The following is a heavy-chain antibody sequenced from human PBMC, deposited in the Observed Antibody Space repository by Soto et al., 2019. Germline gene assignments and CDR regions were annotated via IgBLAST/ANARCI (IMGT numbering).Heavy chain of an antibody. CDR1: GFTVSSYA. CDR2: ISGSGGGT. CDR3: AKCMTTVTTFPFDS. D-gene: IGHD4-17*01. Sequence: EVQLLESGGGLVQPGGSLRLSCAASGFTVSSYAMSWVRQAPGKGLEWVSAISGSGGGTYYADSVKGRFTISRDTSKNTLYLQMNSLRAEDTDVYYCAKCMTTVTTFPFDSWGQGTMVTVSS. J-gene: IGHJ3*02. V-gene: IGHV3-23*01.